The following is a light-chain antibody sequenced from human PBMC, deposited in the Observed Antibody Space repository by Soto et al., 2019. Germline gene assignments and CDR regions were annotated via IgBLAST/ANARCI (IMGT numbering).Light chain of an antibody. J-gene: IGLJ2*01. V-gene: IGLV2-14*01. CDR1: SSDVGGYNY. Sequence: QSALTQPASVSGSPGQSITISCTGTSSDVGGYNYVSWYQQHPGKAPKLMIYEVSNRPSGVSNRFSGSKSGNTASLTNSGLQAEDEADYSCSSYTSSSTHVVFGGGTKLTVL. CDR2: EVS. CDR3: SSYTSSSTHVV.